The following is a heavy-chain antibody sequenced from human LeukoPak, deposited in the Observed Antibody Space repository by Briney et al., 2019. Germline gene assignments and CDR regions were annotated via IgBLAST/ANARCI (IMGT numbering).Heavy chain of an antibody. Sequence: SETLSLMCTVSGAAITDNKYRWDWIRQPPGKGLEWIGSLYYSGITYYNESLKSRLNISVDSSKNQFSLRLTSVTAADTAVYYCARHLSLGYSYGSPYFDSWGQGNLVIVSS. D-gene: IGHD5-18*01. CDR3: ARHLSLGYSYGSPYFDS. CDR2: LYYSGIT. V-gene: IGHV4-39*07. J-gene: IGHJ4*02. CDR1: GAAITDNKYR.